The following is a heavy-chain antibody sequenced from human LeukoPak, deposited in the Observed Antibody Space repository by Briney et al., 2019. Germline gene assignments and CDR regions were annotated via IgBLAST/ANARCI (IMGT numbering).Heavy chain of an antibody. CDR2: FDPEDGET. V-gene: IGHV1-24*01. Sequence: VASVKVSCKVSGYTLTELSMHWVRQAPGKGLEWMGGFDPEDGETIYAQKFQGRVTMTEDTSTDTAYMELSSLRSEDTAVYYCATTPMVRGVIITSGSGFDPWGQGTLVTVSS. CDR3: ATTPMVRGVIITSGSGFDP. D-gene: IGHD3-10*01. CDR1: GYTLTELS. J-gene: IGHJ5*02.